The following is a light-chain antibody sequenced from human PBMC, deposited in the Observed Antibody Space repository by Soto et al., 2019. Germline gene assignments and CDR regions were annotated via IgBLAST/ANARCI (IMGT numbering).Light chain of an antibody. V-gene: IGKV3-15*01. CDR2: GAS. CDR3: QQYDNLPPWT. J-gene: IGKJ1*01. CDR1: QSVGSY. Sequence: EVVMTQSPATLSVSPAERATLSCRASQSVGSYLAWYQHKPGQAPRLLIYGASIRATGVPARFSGSGSGTEFTLTISSLQSEDFAVYFCQQYDNLPPWTFGLGTTVEVK.